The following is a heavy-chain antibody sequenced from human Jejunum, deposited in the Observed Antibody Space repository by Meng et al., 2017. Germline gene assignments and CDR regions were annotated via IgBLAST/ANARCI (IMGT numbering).Heavy chain of an antibody. Sequence: QRQEPGAGLVRPSWTLYLRCAVSGGSVSTTDWWRWVRQPPGKGLEWIGEISRSGRANYNQSLKGRVTISLDRSMNLFSLKLDSVTAADAAVYYCARDPRTNWASRFFDNWGQGTLVTVSS. V-gene: IGHV4-4*02. CDR1: GGSVSTTDW. J-gene: IGHJ4*02. D-gene: IGHD1/OR15-1a*01. CDR2: ISRSGRA. CDR3: ARDPRTNWASRFFDN.